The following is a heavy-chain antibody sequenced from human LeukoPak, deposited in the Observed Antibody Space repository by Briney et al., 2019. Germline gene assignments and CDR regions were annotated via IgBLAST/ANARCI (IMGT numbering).Heavy chain of an antibody. Sequence: PGGSLRLSCAASGFTFSSYEMNWVRQAPGKGLEWVSVIYAGGSTYYADSVKGRFTISRDNIKNTLHLQMNSLRVEDTALYFCARLNGDTLYFDYWGQGTLVTVSS. CDR2: IYAGGST. CDR3: ARLNGDTLYFDY. J-gene: IGHJ4*02. D-gene: IGHD2-8*01. CDR1: GFTFSSYE. V-gene: IGHV3-66*04.